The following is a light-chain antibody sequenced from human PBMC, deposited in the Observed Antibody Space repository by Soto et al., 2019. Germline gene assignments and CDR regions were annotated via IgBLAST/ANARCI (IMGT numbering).Light chain of an antibody. V-gene: IGLV1-47*02. CDR2: SNN. J-gene: IGLJ3*02. CDR3: AAWDDSLSGPWV. Sequence: QPVLTQPPSASGTPGQRVTISCSGSSSNIGSNFVYWYQQLPGTAPKLLIYSNNQRPSGAPDRFSGSKSGTSASLAISGLRSEDEADYYCAAWDDSLSGPWVFGGGTKLTVL. CDR1: SSNIGSNF.